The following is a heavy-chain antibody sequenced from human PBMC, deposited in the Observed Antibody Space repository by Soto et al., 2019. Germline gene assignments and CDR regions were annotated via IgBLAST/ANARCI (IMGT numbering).Heavy chain of an antibody. Sequence: GSVKVSCKASGYTFTSYGISWVRQAPGQGLEWMGWISAYNGNTNYAQKLQGRVTMTTDTSTSTAYMELRSLRSDDTAVYYCARDSKYYDFWSGYYARDYYYYMDVWGKGTTVTVSS. CDR2: ISAYNGNT. CDR3: ARDSKYYDFWSGYYARDYYYYMDV. CDR1: GYTFTSYG. V-gene: IGHV1-18*01. J-gene: IGHJ6*03. D-gene: IGHD3-3*01.